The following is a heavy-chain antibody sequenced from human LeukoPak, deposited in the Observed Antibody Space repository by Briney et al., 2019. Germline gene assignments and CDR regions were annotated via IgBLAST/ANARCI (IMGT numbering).Heavy chain of an antibody. CDR2: IYSGGAT. CDR3: ARGGYDSGSYYKGPLYYFDY. J-gene: IGHJ4*02. Sequence: GGSLRLSCAASGFTVSSNYMSWVHQAPGKGLEWVSVIYSGGATYYTDSVKGRFTISRDNSKNTLYLQMNSLRAEDTAVYYCARGGYDSGSYYKGPLYYFDYWGQGTLVTVSS. CDR1: GFTVSSNY. V-gene: IGHV3-53*01. D-gene: IGHD3-10*01.